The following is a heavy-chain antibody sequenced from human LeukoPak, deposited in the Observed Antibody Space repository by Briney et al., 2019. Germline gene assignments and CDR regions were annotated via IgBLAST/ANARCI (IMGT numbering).Heavy chain of an antibody. Sequence: ASVKVSCKASGYTFTDYFIHWVRQAPGQGLEWMGWINPNIGDASYAQKFQDRVTMTRDRSINTAYMELSRLTSDDAAVYYCARMALDGGDSIGFDSWGQGTLVTVSS. V-gene: IGHV1-2*02. CDR2: INPNIGDA. J-gene: IGHJ5*01. D-gene: IGHD2-21*02. CDR1: GYTFTDYF. CDR3: ARMALDGGDSIGFDS.